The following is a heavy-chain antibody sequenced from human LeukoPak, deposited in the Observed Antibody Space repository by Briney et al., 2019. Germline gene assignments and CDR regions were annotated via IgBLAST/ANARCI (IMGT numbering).Heavy chain of an antibody. J-gene: IGHJ4*02. D-gene: IGHD3-22*01. V-gene: IGHV4-59*01. CDR3: ARDDQHDSSGYWNNFDS. CDR1: GPSMSNYY. CDR2: THYSGNS. Sequence: SQSLSLTCTVSGPSMSNYYGSWIRHPPGKWLEWIVYTHYSGNSNSNPSLKRRPTTSPDTSKNQFSLKLSSATAADTAVYYCARDDQHDSSGYWNNFDSWGQGTLVTVSS.